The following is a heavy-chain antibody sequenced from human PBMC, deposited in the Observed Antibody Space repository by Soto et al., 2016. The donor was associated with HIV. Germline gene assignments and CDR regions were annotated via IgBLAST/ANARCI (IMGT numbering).Heavy chain of an antibody. J-gene: IGHJ6*02. V-gene: IGHV3-23*01. CDR2: ISPEGDRT. D-gene: IGHD2-8*02. CDR3: GKDVHWWAMDV. CDR1: GFTFSNFY. Sequence: EVFLLESGGGLVQPGGSLRLSCAASGFTFSNFYLAWVRQAPGKGPEWVSGISPEGDRTYYADSVKGRFIISRGNSKSTLFLQMNSLRGDDTAVYYCGKDVHWWAMDVWGQGDHGHRSP.